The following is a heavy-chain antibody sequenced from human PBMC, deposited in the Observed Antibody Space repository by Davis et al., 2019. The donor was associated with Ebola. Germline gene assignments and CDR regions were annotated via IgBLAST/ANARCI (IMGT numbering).Heavy chain of an antibody. V-gene: IGHV3-23*01. Sequence: SLSCAASGFIFSSYAMSWVRQAPGKGLEWVSSISVRSITYHADSVKGRFTISRDNSKNTLYLQMNSLRAEDTAVYYCAKVHPPTTVTTGWFDPWGQGTLVTVSS. D-gene: IGHD4-17*01. CDR1: GFIFSSYA. CDR3: AKVHPPTTVTTGWFDP. CDR2: ISVRSIT. J-gene: IGHJ5*02.